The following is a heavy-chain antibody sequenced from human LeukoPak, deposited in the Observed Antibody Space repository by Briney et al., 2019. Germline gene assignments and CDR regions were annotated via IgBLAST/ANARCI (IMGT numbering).Heavy chain of an antibody. D-gene: IGHD2-2*02. V-gene: IGHV4-34*01. J-gene: IGHJ6*02. CDR1: GGSFSGYY. Sequence: SETLSLNCAVYGGSFSGYYWSWIRQPPGKGLEWIGEINHSGSTNYNPSLKSRVTISVDTSKNQFSLKLSSVTAADTAVYYCARAIVVVPAAIAPYGMDVWGQGTTVTVSS. CDR2: INHSGST. CDR3: ARAIVVVPAAIAPYGMDV.